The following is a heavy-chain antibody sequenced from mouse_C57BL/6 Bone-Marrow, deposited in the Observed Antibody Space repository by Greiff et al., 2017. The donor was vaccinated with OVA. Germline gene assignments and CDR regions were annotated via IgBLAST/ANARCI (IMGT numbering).Heavy chain of an antibody. D-gene: IGHD2-2*01. CDR1: GYSITSDY. CDR3: ARIYYGYYYAMDY. CDR2: ISYSGST. Sequence: VQLKQSGPGLAKPSQTLSLTCSVTGYSITSDYWNWIRKFPGNKLEYMGYISYSGSTYYNPSLKSRISITRDTSKNQYYLQLNSVTTEDTATYYCARIYYGYYYAMDYWGQGTSVTVSS. J-gene: IGHJ4*01. V-gene: IGHV3-8*01.